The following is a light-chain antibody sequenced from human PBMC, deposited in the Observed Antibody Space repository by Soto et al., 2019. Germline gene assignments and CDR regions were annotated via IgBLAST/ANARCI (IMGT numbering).Light chain of an antibody. J-gene: IGKJ5*01. V-gene: IGKV1D-13*01. CDR3: QQFNNYPSIT. CDR2: EAS. Sequence: AILMTQSPSSLSASLGDRVTITCRASQGIRNDLAWYQQKPGKAPKLLIYEASSLESGVPSRFSGSGSGTDFTLTISSLQPEDFATYYCQQFNNYPSITFGQGTRLEIK. CDR1: QGIRND.